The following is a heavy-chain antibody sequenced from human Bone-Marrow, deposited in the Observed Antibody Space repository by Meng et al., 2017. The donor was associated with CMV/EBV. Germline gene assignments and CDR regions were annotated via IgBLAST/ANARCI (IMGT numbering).Heavy chain of an antibody. CDR3: ARVGAAAGPYPGGSVYYYGMDV. J-gene: IGHJ6*02. CDR2: ISSSSSYI. CDR1: GFTFSSYN. V-gene: IGHV3-21*01. D-gene: IGHD6-13*01. Sequence: GESLKISCAASGFTFSSYNMNWVRQAPGKGLEWVSSISSSSSYIYYADSVKGRFTISRDNAKNSLYLQMNSLRAEDTAVYYCARVGAAAGPYPGGSVYYYGMDVWGQGTTVTVSS.